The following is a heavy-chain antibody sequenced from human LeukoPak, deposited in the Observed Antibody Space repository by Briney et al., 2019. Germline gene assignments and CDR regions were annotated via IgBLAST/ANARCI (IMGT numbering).Heavy chain of an antibody. D-gene: IGHD1-26*01. J-gene: IGHJ4*02. CDR1: GYIFTDYY. Sequence: GASVKVSCKASGYIFTDYYMHWVRQAPGQGLEWMGIINPSGGSTSYAQKFQGRVTMTRDMSTSTVYMELSSLRSEDTAVYYCAREAGAYCFDYWGQGTLVTVSS. CDR2: INPSGGST. CDR3: AREAGAYCFDY. V-gene: IGHV1-46*01.